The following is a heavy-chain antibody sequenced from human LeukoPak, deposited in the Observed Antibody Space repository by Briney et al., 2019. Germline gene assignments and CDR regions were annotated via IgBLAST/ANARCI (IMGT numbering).Heavy chain of an antibody. V-gene: IGHV4-59*08. CDR3: ARGRFDPLTGYEYYHDY. D-gene: IGHD3-9*01. CDR2: IYNSGST. Sequence: SETLSLTCTVSGGSIRSYYWSWIRQPPGKGLEWIGYIYNSGSTNYNPSLKSRVTISVDTSKNQFSLKLSSVTAADTAVYYCARGRFDPLTGYEYYHDYWGQGTLVTVSS. CDR1: GGSIRSYY. J-gene: IGHJ4*02.